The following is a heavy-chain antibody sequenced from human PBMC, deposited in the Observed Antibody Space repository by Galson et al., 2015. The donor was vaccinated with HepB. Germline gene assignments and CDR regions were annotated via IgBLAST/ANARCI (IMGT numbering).Heavy chain of an antibody. Sequence: SLRLSCAASGFTFRNYPMHWVRQAPGKGLEWVAVISYDGSNKHYADSVKGRFTISRDNSKNTLYLQMSSLRDEDTAVYYCARDQGGFYNFDYWGQGTLVTVSS. J-gene: IGHJ4*02. V-gene: IGHV3-30-3*01. D-gene: IGHD5-12*01. CDR1: GFTFRNYP. CDR2: ISYDGSNK. CDR3: ARDQGGFYNFDY.